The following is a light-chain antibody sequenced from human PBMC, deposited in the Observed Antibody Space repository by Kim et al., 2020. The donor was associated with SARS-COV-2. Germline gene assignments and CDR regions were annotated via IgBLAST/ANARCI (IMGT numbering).Light chain of an antibody. CDR3: QQYGSSPL. CDR2: GAS. J-gene: IGKJ3*01. Sequence: PGERATLACRASQSVSSSYLAGYQQKPGQAPRLRIYGASSRATGIPDRFSGSGSGTDFTLTISRLEPEEFAVYYCQQYGSSPLFGPGTKVDIK. CDR1: QSVSSSY. V-gene: IGKV3-20*01.